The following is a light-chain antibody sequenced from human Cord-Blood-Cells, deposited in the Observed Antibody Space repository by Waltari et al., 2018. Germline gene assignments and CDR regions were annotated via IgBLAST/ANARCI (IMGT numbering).Light chain of an antibody. V-gene: IGLV1-47*01. J-gene: IGLJ3*02. Sequence: QSVLTQPPSASGTPGQRVTISCSGSSSNIGSNYVYCYQPLPGTAPKLLIYRNNQRPSGVPDRFSGSKSGTSASLAISGLRSEDEADYYCAAWDDSLSGRVFGGGTKLTVL. CDR2: RNN. CDR3: AAWDDSLSGRV. CDR1: SSNIGSNY.